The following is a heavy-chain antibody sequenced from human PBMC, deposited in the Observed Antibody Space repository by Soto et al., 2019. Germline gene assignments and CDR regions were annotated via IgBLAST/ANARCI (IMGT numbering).Heavy chain of an antibody. CDR2: INWKSDI. Sequence: GGSLRLSCAVSGFTFDGNAMDCVRQAPEKGLEGVSGINWKSDIGYADSVKGRFTISRDNAENSLYLQMNSLRAEDTALYYCAISQDRGGRTTFIYWGQGTQVTVSS. J-gene: IGHJ4*02. V-gene: IGHV3-9*01. D-gene: IGHD3-16*01. CDR3: AISQDRGGRTTFIY. CDR1: GFTFDGNA.